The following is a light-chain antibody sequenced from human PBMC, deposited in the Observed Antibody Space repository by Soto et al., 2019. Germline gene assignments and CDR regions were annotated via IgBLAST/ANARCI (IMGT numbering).Light chain of an antibody. V-gene: IGLV2-11*01. CDR2: DVS. CDR3: CAYTGSYTLYV. CDR1: SSDVGSYNY. J-gene: IGLJ1*01. Sequence: QSALTQPRSVSGSPGQSVTISCTGTSSDVGSYNYVSWYQQHPGKAPKVMIYDVSKRPSGVSDRFSGSKSGNTASLTISGLQVEDEADYYCCAYTGSYTLYVFGAGTKLTVL.